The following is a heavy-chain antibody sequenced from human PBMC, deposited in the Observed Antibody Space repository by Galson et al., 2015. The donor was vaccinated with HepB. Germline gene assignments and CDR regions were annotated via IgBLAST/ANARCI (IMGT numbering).Heavy chain of an antibody. CDR2: IKQDGSEK. J-gene: IGHJ6*02. V-gene: IGHV3-7*03. CDR3: AKGSGSGSYYNVFGYYYYGMDV. Sequence: SLRLSCAASGFTFSSYWMSWVRQAPGKGLEWVANIKQDGSEKYYVDSVKGRFTISRDNAKNSLYLQMNSLRAEDTAVYYCAKGSGSGSYYNVFGYYYYGMDVWGQGTTVTVPS. CDR1: GFTFSSYW. D-gene: IGHD3-10*01.